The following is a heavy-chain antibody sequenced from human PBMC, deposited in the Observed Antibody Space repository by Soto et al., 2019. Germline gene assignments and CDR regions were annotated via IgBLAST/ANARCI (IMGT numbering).Heavy chain of an antibody. CDR1: GFTFSSYG. CDR2: IWYDGSNK. D-gene: IGHD2-2*01. Sequence: GGSLRLSCAASGFTFSSYGMHWVRQAPGKGLEWVAVIWYDGSNKYYADSVKGRFTISRDNSKNTLYLQMNSLRAEDTAVYYCARDRWGYCSSTSCYVGPTYYFDYWGQGTLVTVSS. J-gene: IGHJ4*02. CDR3: ARDRWGYCSSTSCYVGPTYYFDY. V-gene: IGHV3-33*01.